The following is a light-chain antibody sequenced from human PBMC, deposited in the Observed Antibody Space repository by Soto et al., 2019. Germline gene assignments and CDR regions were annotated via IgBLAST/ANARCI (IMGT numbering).Light chain of an antibody. Sequence: DIQMTQSPSTLSASVGDTVTVTCRASQSVSGWLAWYQQKPGEAPKLLIYDASTLKSGVPSRFSASGSGTEFTLIISSLQPDDFATYYCQQYTSYSWTFGQGTKVEI. V-gene: IGKV1-5*01. CDR3: QQYTSYSWT. J-gene: IGKJ1*01. CDR1: QSVSGW. CDR2: DAS.